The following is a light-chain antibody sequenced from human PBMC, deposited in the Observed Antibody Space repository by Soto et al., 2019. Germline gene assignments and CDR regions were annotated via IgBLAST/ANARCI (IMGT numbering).Light chain of an antibody. Sequence: QSVLTQPRSVSGSPGQSVAISCTGSSSDVGGYNYVSWYQQHPGKAPKVMIYDVSKRPSGVPDRFSGSKSGDTASLTITGLQAEDEADYYCCSYAGGPYVFGPGTKLTVL. CDR1: SSDVGGYNY. CDR3: CSYAGGPYV. J-gene: IGLJ1*01. V-gene: IGLV2-11*01. CDR2: DVS.